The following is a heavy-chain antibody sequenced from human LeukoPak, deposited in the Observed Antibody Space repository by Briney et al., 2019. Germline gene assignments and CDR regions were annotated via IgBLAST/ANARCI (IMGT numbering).Heavy chain of an antibody. D-gene: IGHD3-10*01. CDR1: GFTFDDYG. CDR3: AREHYGSGSYYSGYYFDY. J-gene: IGHJ4*02. V-gene: IGHV3-20*04. Sequence: GGSLRLSCAASGFTFDDYGMSWVRQAPGKGLEWVSGINWSGGSTGYADSVKGRFTISRDNAKNSLYLQMNSLRAEDTALYYCAREHYGSGSYYSGYYFDYWGQGTLVTVSS. CDR2: INWSGGST.